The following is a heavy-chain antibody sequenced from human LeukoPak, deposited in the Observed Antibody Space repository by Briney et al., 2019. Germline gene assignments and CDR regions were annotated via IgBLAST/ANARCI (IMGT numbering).Heavy chain of an antibody. D-gene: IGHD6-19*01. Sequence: PGGSLRLSCAASGFTFSSYSMNWVRQAPGKGLEWVSGIRSSGDSTSYADSVKGRFIISRDKSKNTLYLQMNSLRAEDTAVYYCARDDAVDGGYLDYWGQGALVTVSS. CDR1: GFTFSSYS. V-gene: IGHV3-23*01. J-gene: IGHJ4*02. CDR3: ARDDAVDGGYLDY. CDR2: IRSSGDST.